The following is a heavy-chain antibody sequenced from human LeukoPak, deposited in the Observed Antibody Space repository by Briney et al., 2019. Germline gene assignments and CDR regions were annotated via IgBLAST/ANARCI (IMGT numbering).Heavy chain of an antibody. Sequence: PGGSLRLSCAASGFTFSAYALHWVRQAPGKGLEWVSSISSSSSYIYYADSVKGRFTISRDNAKNSLYLQMNSLRAEDTAVYYCARGGSFGFGDSSGYPTAWGQGTLVTVSS. D-gene: IGHD3-22*01. V-gene: IGHV3-21*01. CDR1: GFTFSAYA. J-gene: IGHJ5*02. CDR2: ISSSSSYI. CDR3: ARGGSFGFGDSSGYPTA.